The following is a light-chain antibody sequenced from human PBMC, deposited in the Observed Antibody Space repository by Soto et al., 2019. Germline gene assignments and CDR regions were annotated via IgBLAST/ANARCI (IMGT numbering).Light chain of an antibody. CDR3: EQYDNWPPVT. CDR2: GAS. J-gene: IGKJ5*01. V-gene: IGKV3-15*01. CDR1: QSVSNN. Sequence: EIVMTQSPVTLSVSPGERVTLSCRASQSVSNNLAWYQQKSGQAPRLLIYGASTRVTGIPARFSGSGSGTDFTLTISCLQFEDFAIYYCEQYDNWPPVTFGQGTRLDIK.